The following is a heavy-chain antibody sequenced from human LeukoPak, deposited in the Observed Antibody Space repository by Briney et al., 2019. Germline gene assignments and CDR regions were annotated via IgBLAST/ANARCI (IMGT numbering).Heavy chain of an antibody. J-gene: IGHJ6*02. Sequence: SQTLSLTFAISGDTVSSNTAAWNWIRQSPSRGLEWLGRTYYRSKWYNDYAVSVKSRITINPDTSKNQFFLHLNSVTPEDTAVYYCAREGEYKVGHFYYGLDVWGQGTTVTVSS. CDR1: GDTVSSNTAA. V-gene: IGHV6-1*01. D-gene: IGHD3-10*01. CDR3: AREGEYKVGHFYYGLDV. CDR2: TYYRSKWYN.